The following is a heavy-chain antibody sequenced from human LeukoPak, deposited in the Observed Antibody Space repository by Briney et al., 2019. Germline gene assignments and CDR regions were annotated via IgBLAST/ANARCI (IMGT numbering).Heavy chain of an antibody. D-gene: IGHD3-10*01. CDR3: ARAPHYGSGSDP. V-gene: IGHV4-30-4*01. Sequence: SETLSLTCTVSGGSISSGDYYWSWIRQPPGKGLEWIGYVYYSGSTYYNPSLKTRVTMSMDTSKNHFSLTLSSVTAADTAVYFCARAPHYGSGSDPWGQGTLVTVSS. CDR1: GGSISSGDYY. CDR2: VYYSGST. J-gene: IGHJ5*02.